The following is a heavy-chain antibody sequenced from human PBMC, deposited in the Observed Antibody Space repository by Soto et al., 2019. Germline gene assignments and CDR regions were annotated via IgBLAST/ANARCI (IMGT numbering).Heavy chain of an antibody. CDR2: IYSAGTT. CDR3: ARRYYDFWSRTSYYYMDV. Sequence: PGGSLRLSCAASGFTVSNNSMNWVRQAPGKGLEWVSLIYSAGTTYYADSVKGRFTISRDNSKNTLYLQMNSLRAEDTAVYYCARRYYDFWSRTSYYYMDVWGKGTTVTVSS. CDR1: GFTVSNNS. D-gene: IGHD3-3*01. J-gene: IGHJ6*03. V-gene: IGHV3-66*01.